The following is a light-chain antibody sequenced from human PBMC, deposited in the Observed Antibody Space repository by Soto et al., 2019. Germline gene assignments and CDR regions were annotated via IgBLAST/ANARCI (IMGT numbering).Light chain of an antibody. CDR3: AEWDDRRSGLV. J-gene: IGLJ1*01. V-gene: IGLV1-47*01. CDR2: MTN. CDR1: SSNIGTNY. Sequence: QAVVTQPPSASGTPGQRVIISCSGSSSNIGTNYVYWYQQLPGTAPKFLIYMTNQRPSGVPARFSASTSGTSSSLAIRGLRYEDEDDYYCAEWDDRRSGLVFGTGTKLTVL.